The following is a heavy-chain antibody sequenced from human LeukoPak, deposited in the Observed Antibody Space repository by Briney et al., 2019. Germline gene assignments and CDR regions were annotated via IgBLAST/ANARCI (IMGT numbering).Heavy chain of an antibody. CDR3: ARGFRSGPLWSGYDNWFDP. V-gene: IGHV4-39*07. CDR2: IYYSGST. CDR1: GGSISSSSYY. D-gene: IGHD3-3*01. Sequence: SETLSLTCTVSGGSISSSSYYWGWIRQPPGKGLEWYGSIYYSGSTYYNPSLKSRVTISVDTSKNHFSLKLSSVTAADPAVYYCARGFRSGPLWSGYDNWFDPWGEGTLVTVSS. J-gene: IGHJ5*02.